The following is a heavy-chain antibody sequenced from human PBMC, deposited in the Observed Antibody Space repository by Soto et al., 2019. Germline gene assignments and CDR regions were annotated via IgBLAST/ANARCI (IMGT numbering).Heavy chain of an antibody. J-gene: IGHJ4*02. Sequence: GESLKISCKGSGYSFSSYKITWVRQMPGKGLEWVGRIDPGDSYTKYSPSFQGHVTISADKSISTAYLQWNSLEASDTAMYYCSRVDFWSGYYIDYWGQGTLVTVS. D-gene: IGHD3-3*01. V-gene: IGHV5-10-1*01. CDR2: IDPGDSYT. CDR1: GYSFSSYK. CDR3: SRVDFWSGYYIDY.